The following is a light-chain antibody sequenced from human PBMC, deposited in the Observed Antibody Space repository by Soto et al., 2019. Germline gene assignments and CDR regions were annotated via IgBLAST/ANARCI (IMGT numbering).Light chain of an antibody. CDR1: SSDVGGYHY. CDR2: AVS. CDR3: CAYAGSDTHYV. V-gene: IGLV2-11*01. J-gene: IGLJ1*01. Sequence: QSALTQPRSVSGSPGQSITISCTGTSSDVGGYHYVSWYRQHPGKAPKLMIYAVSTRPSGVPDRFSGSQSGNTASLTIAGRQDEDEAEYYCCAYAGSDTHYVFGTGTKVTVL.